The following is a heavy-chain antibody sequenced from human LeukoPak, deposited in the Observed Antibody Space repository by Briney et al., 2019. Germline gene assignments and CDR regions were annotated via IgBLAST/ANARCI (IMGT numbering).Heavy chain of an antibody. CDR1: GFTLSSYE. CDR3: ARNPRTQLRFWEWFPNWFDP. J-gene: IGHJ5*02. D-gene: IGHD3-3*01. CDR2: ISSSGSTI. V-gene: IGHV3-48*03. Sequence: GGSLRLSCAASGFTLSSYEMNWVRQAPGKGLEWVSYISSSGSTIYYADSVKGRFTISRDNAKNSLYLQMNSLRAEDTAVYYCARNPRTQLRFWEWFPNWFDPWGQGTLVTASS.